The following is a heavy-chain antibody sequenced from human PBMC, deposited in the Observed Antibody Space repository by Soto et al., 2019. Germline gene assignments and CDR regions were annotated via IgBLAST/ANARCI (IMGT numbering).Heavy chain of an antibody. CDR1: GDSISSGDYS. Sequence: QLQLQESGSGLVKPSQTLSLTCAVSGDSISSGDYSWSWIRQPPGKGLELIGYIYHSGTTYYNPSRKSRVTISVARSKHQCSLKLSSVTAADTAGYCSARYSRMSVDYWCQGTLVTVPS. CDR3: ARYSRMSVDY. D-gene: IGHD1-26*01. V-gene: IGHV4-30-2*01. CDR2: IYHSGTT. J-gene: IGHJ4*02.